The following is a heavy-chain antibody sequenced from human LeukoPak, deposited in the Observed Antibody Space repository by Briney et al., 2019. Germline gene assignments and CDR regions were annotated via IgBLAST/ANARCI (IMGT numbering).Heavy chain of an antibody. CDR1: GYTFATYS. J-gene: IGHJ4*02. CDR3: ARVRDNDYGDF. D-gene: IGHD2-15*01. CDR2: ISAYNGNT. Sequence: ASVEVSCKASGYTFATYSISWMRQAPGQGLEWMGWISAYNGNTNYAQKFQDRVTMTTDTSTSTAYMELRSLRSDDTAVYYCARVRDNDYGDFWGQGTLVTVSS. V-gene: IGHV1-18*01.